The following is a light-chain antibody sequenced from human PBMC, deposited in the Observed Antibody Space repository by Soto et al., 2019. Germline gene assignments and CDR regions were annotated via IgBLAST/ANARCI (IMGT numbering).Light chain of an antibody. Sequence: EIVLTQSPGTLSLSPGEGATLSCRASQSVSSSYLAWYQQKPGQAPRLLIYGASSRATGIPDRFSGSGSGTDFTLTISRLEPEDFAVYYCHQYGSSQTFGQGTKVDI. CDR3: HQYGSSQT. CDR2: GAS. V-gene: IGKV3-20*01. CDR1: QSVSSSY. J-gene: IGKJ1*01.